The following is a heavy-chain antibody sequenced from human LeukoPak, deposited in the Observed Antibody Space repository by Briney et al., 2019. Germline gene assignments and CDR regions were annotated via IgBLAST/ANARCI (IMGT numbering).Heavy chain of an antibody. CDR2: IYPTGST. D-gene: IGHD6-13*01. CDR1: GGSFSGYY. CDR3: ARAYSSSWYWNWFDP. Sequence: SETLSLTCAVYGGSFSGYYWGWIRQPPGKGLEWIGNIYPTGSTYYNPSLKSRVTISVDTSKNQFSLKVSSVSAADTAVYYCARAYSSSWYWNWFDPWGQGTLVTVSS. J-gene: IGHJ5*02. V-gene: IGHV4-34*01.